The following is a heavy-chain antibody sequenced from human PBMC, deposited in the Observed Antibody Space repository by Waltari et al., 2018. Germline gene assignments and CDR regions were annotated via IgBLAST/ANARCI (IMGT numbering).Heavy chain of an antibody. V-gene: IGHV3-7*03. CDR3: ATMGAGRAPDY. CDR2: IRPDGGEN. Sequence: EVQLVESGGGLVQPGGSLRVSWAASTFSFSSYWTAGFRQAPGKGLEWVATIRPDGGENFYVDSVKGRFSISRDNAKNSFYLQMNSLRVEDTAIFYCATMGAGRAPDYWGQGTLVTVSS. D-gene: IGHD3-16*01. J-gene: IGHJ4*02. CDR1: TFSFSSYW.